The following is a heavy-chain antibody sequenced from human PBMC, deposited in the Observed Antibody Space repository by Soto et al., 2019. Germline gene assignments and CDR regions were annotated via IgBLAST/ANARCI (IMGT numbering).Heavy chain of an antibody. CDR1: GYTFTTYG. V-gene: IGHV1-18*01. Sequence: ASVKVSCKPSGYTFTTYGITWVRQAPGQGLEWMGWISIYSGNTNYAQKLQGRVTMTTDTSTSTAYMELRSLRSDDTAVYFCARSRSIALENDYWGQGTLVTVSS. D-gene: IGHD6-6*01. CDR3: ARSRSIALENDY. CDR2: ISIYSGNT. J-gene: IGHJ4*02.